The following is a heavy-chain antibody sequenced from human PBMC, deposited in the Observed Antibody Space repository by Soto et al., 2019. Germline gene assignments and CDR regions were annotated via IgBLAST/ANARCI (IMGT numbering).Heavy chain of an antibody. Sequence: GGSLKISCKGSGYNFAGYWIAWVRQMPGKGLELMGIIYPSDSDTRYRPSFQGQVTISADKSISSAYLQWSSLRASDTAMYYCARGGVSTRTFDYWGQGTQVTVSS. CDR1: GYNFAGYW. D-gene: IGHD3-3*01. CDR3: ARGGVSTRTFDY. J-gene: IGHJ4*02. V-gene: IGHV5-51*01. CDR2: IYPSDSDT.